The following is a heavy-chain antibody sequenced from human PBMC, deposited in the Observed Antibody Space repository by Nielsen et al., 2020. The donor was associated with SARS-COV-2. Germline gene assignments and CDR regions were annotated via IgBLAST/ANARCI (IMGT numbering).Heavy chain of an antibody. CDR3: AREDGSYYVDY. CDR2: ISWNSGSI. J-gene: IGHJ4*02. Sequence: GGSLRLSCAASGFTFSSYAMSWVRQAPGKGLEWVSGISWNSGSIGYADSVKGRFTISRDNAKNSLYLQMNSLRAEDTAVYYCAREDGSYYVDYWGQGTLVTVSS. D-gene: IGHD1-26*01. CDR1: GFTFSSYA. V-gene: IGHV3-9*01.